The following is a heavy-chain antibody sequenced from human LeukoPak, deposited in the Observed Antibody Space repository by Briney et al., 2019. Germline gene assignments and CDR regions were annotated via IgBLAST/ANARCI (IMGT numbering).Heavy chain of an antibody. CDR3: ARGFAYGDTGSFDY. D-gene: IGHD4-17*01. CDR2: IYYSGST. J-gene: IGHJ4*02. Sequence: SETLSLTCTVSGGSISSYYWSWIRQPPGEGVEWIGYIYYSGSTTYNPSLKSRVTISVDTSKNQFTLKLSSVAAADTAVYYCARGFAYGDTGSFDYWGQGTLVTVSS. V-gene: IGHV4-59*01. CDR1: GGSISSYY.